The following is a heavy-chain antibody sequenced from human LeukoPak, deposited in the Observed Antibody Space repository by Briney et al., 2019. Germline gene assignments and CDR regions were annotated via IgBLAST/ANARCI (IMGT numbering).Heavy chain of an antibody. Sequence: PGGSLRLSCAAFAFTLNTYTMNWVRQAPGKGLEWVSSISSSSSFISYAGSVKGRFTISRDNARNSLYLQMNSLRAEDTAVYYCARVDFAPRALDYWGQGTLVTVSS. V-gene: IGHV3-21*01. CDR2: ISSSSSFI. J-gene: IGHJ4*02. CDR3: ARVDFAPRALDY. CDR1: AFTLNTYT.